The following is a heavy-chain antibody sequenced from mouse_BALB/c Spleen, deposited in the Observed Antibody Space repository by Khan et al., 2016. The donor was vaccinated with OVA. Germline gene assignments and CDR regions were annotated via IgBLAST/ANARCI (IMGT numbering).Heavy chain of an antibody. V-gene: IGHV1-87*01. CDR3: VRGGITAGYFDS. J-gene: IGHJ2*01. D-gene: IGHD1-1*01. CDR2: IYPGDGDT. Sequence: QVQLQQSGTELARPGASVKLSCKASGYTFTSYWMQWVKQRPGQGLEWIGAIYPGDGDTRYTQKFKGKATLTADKSSSTAYMQLSSLASEDSAVYFCVRGGITAGYFDSWGQGTTLTVSS. CDR1: GYTFTSYW.